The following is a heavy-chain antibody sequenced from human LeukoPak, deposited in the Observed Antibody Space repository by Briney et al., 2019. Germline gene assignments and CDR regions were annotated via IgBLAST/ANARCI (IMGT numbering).Heavy chain of an antibody. CDR3: ARGGLGYCSSTSCSIDY. CDR2: INTSGST. CDR1: AGSISSYY. J-gene: IGHJ4*02. D-gene: IGHD2-2*01. Sequence: PSETLSLTCTVSAGSISSYYWSWIRQPARKGLEWIGRINTSGSTNYNPSLKSRVTMSVDTSKNQFSLKLSSVTAADTAVYYCARGGLGYCSSTSCSIDYWGQETLVTVSS. V-gene: IGHV4-4*07.